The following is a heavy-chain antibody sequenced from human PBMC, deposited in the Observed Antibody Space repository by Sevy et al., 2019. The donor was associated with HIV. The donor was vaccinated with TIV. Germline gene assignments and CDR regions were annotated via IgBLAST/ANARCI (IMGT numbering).Heavy chain of an antibody. CDR2: IRYDGSDK. J-gene: IGHJ4*02. CDR1: GFIFSNFD. V-gene: IGHV3-30*02. CDR3: AKDLAGPGRRYFDY. Sequence: GGSLRLSCAASGFIFSNFDMHWVRQVPGKGLEWVTFIRYDGSDKYYAASVKGRFTISRDDSKNTLYLQMDSLRAEDTAIYYCAKDLAGPGRRYFDYWGQGTLVTVSS. D-gene: IGHD6-13*01.